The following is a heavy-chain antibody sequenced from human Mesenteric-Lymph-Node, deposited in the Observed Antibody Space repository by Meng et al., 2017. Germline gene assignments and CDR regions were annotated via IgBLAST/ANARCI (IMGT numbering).Heavy chain of an antibody. D-gene: IGHD1-26*01. Sequence: ASVKVSCKASGYTFTSYYMHWVRQAPGQGLEWMGIINPSGGSTSYAQKFQGRVTMTRDTSTSTVYMELSSLRSEDTAVYYCARDKGLIVGAKAAAYYFDYWGQGTLVTVSS. CDR2: INPSGGST. J-gene: IGHJ4*02. CDR3: ARDKGLIVGAKAAAYYFDY. V-gene: IGHV1-46*01. CDR1: GYTFTSYY.